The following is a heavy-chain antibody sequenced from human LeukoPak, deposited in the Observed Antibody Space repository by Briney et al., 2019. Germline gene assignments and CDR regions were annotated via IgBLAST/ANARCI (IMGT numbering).Heavy chain of an antibody. J-gene: IGHJ4*02. CDR1: GFTFSSYG. CDR2: ISSTSGTI. D-gene: IGHD3-22*01. CDR3: ARDLWGTSGYRFDY. Sequence: GRSLRLSCAASGFTFSSYGMNWVRQAPGQGLEWVSYISSTSGTIYYADSVKGRFTISRDNAKTSLFLQMDSLRDEDTAVYYCARDLWGTSGYRFDYWGQGTLVTVSS. V-gene: IGHV3-48*02.